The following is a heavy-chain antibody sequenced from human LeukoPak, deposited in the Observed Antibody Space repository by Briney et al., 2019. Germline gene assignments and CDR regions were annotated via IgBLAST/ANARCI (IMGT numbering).Heavy chain of an antibody. J-gene: IGHJ5*02. V-gene: IGHV4-34*01. Sequence: SETLSLTCAVYGGSFSGYYWSWIRQPPGKGLEWIAEINHSGSTNYNPSLKSRVTISVDTSKNQFSLKLSSVTAADTAVYYCASQPGIAAAGTSNWFDPWGQGTLVTVSS. CDR1: GGSFSGYY. D-gene: IGHD6-13*01. CDR2: INHSGST. CDR3: ASQPGIAAAGTSNWFDP.